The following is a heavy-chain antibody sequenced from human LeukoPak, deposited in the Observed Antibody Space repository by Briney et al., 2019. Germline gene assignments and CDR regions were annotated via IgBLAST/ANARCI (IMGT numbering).Heavy chain of an antibody. J-gene: IGHJ2*01. D-gene: IGHD6-13*01. Sequence: HAGGSLGLSCAASGFTFSTYALTWVRQAPGKGLEWVSTIGGSGGVTYYADSVKGRFTISRDNSKNTLYLQMNSLRAEDTAVYYCAKPRSSSWSPDWYFDLWGRGTLVTVSS. CDR2: IGGSGGVT. V-gene: IGHV3-23*01. CDR3: AKPRSSSWSPDWYFDL. CDR1: GFTFSTYA.